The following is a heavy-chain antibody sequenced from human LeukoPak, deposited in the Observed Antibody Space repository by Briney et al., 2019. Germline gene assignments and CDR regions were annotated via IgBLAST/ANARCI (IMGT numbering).Heavy chain of an antibody. CDR3: AKQVRADGGAGNYFDY. CDR1: RFTFSSYG. J-gene: IGHJ4*02. V-gene: IGHV3-30*02. D-gene: IGHD2-2*01. Sequence: PGGSLRLSCAASRFTFSSYGMHWVRQAPGKGLEWVAFIRYDGSNKYYADSVKGRFTISRDNSKNTLYLQMNSLRAEDTAVYYCAKQVRADGGAGNYFDYWGQGTLVTVSS. CDR2: IRYDGSNK.